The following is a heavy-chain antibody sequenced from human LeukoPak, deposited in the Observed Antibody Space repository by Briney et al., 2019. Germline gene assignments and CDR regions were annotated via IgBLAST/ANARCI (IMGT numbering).Heavy chain of an antibody. D-gene: IGHD6-13*01. CDR1: GFTFSDYW. CDR2: IKPDGTTK. CDR3: ARSIPYGTTWYGRSDY. J-gene: IGHJ4*02. Sequence: PGGSLRLSCAASGFTFSDYWMNWVRQTPGKGLEWVANIKPDGTTKFYVDSVKGRFTISRDNALNSLYLQMNSLRAGDTAIYYCARSIPYGTTWYGRSDYWGQGTLVTVSS. V-gene: IGHV3-7*03.